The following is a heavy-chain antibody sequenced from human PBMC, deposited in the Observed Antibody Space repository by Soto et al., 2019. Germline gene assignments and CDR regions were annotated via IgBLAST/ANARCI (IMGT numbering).Heavy chain of an antibody. D-gene: IGHD4-17*01. V-gene: IGHV4-30-4*01. J-gene: IGHJ6*02. CDR1: GGSISSGDYY. Sequence: QVQLQESGPGLVKPSQTLSLTCTVSGGSISSGDYYWSWIRQPPGKGLEWIGYMYYSGSTYLNPSLKSRVAMSVDTSKNQISLRLSSVTAADTAVYYCARAPAYGRRGMDVWGQGTTVTVSS. CDR3: ARAPAYGRRGMDV. CDR2: MYYSGST.